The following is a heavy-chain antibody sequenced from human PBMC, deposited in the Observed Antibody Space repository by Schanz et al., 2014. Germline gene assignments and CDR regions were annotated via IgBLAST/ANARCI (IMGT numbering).Heavy chain of an antibody. CDR2: VSSDGKND. D-gene: IGHD1-20*01. CDR3: ANNWNLDY. V-gene: IGHV3-30*18. J-gene: IGHJ4*02. Sequence: VQLVESGGGVVQPGRSLRLSCAASGFTFSTHAMHWVRQAPGKGLEWVALVSSDGKNDYYTDSVKCRFTISRDNSKNTVHLHMNGLRAGDTAVYYWANNWNLDYWGQGTLVTVSS. CDR1: GFTFSTHA.